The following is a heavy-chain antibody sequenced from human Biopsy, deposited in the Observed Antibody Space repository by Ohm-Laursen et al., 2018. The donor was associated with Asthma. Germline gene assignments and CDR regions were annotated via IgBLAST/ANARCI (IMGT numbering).Heavy chain of an antibody. D-gene: IGHD3-10*01. J-gene: IGHJ4*02. CDR3: ARERAGYYGSGSYLGY. V-gene: IGHV4-61*01. Sequence: GTLSLTCTVSGGSVSSGSYYWSWIRQPPGKGLEWIGYIYYSGGTNYNTSLKSRVTISVDTSKNQFSLKLSSVTAADTAVYYCARERAGYYGSGSYLGYWGQGTLVTVSS. CDR2: IYYSGGT. CDR1: GGSVSSGSYY.